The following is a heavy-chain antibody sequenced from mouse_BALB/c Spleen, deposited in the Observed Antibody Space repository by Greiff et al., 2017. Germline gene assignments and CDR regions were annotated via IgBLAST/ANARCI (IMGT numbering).Heavy chain of an antibody. V-gene: IGHV1-7*01. J-gene: IGHJ3*01. CDR3: ARGDDGYSFAY. CDR2: INPSTGYT. Sequence: QVQLQQSGAELAKPGASVKMSCKASGYTFTSYWMHWVKQRPGQGLEWIGYINPSTGYTEYNQKFKDKATLTADKSSSTAYMQLSSLTSEDSAVYYCARGDDGYSFAYWGQGTLVTVSA. D-gene: IGHD2-3*01. CDR1: GYTFTSYW.